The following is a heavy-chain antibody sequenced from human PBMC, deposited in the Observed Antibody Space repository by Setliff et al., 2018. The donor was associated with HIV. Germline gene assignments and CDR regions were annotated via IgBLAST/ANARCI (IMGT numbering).Heavy chain of an antibody. CDR3: ARHRSYPRVYFDY. V-gene: IGHV4-39*01. CDR2: IYYSGST. Sequence: SETLSLTCTVPGGSISSGYYYWGWIRQPPGKGLEWIESIYYSGSTYYNSSLRSRVSISVDTSKNQFSLNLTSVTATDTAFYYCARHRSYPRVYFDYWGQGTLVTVSS. J-gene: IGHJ4*02. CDR1: GGSISSGYYY.